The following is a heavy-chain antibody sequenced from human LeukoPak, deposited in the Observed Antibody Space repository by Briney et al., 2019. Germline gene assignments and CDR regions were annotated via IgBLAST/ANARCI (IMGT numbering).Heavy chain of an antibody. J-gene: IGHJ5*02. Sequence: GGSLRLSCAASGFTFSSYAMHWVRQAPGKGLEWVAVISYDGSNKYYPDSVKGRFTISRDNSKNTLYLQMNSLRAEDTAVYYCARDESYYYGSGSRFDPWGQGTLVTVSS. CDR2: ISYDGSNK. V-gene: IGHV3-30-3*01. CDR1: GFTFSSYA. CDR3: ARDESYYYGSGSRFDP. D-gene: IGHD3-10*01.